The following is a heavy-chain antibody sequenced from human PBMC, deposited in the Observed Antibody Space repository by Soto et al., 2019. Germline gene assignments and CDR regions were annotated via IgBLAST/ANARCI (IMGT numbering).Heavy chain of an antibody. V-gene: IGHV3-7*01. J-gene: IGHJ5*02. D-gene: IGHD4-4*01. Sequence: PGETLRLSCAASGFTSSGYWMTWVRQAPGKGLEWVANINQDGSEKYYVDSVKGRFTISRDNAKDSLYLQMNSLRAEDTAIYYCARDYSNPRGRFDPWGQGTLVTVSS. CDR2: INQDGSEK. CDR3: ARDYSNPRGRFDP. CDR1: GFTSSGYW.